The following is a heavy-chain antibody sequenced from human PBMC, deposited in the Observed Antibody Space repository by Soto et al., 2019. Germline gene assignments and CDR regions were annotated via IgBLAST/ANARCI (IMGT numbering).Heavy chain of an antibody. CDR2: INPNSGGT. D-gene: IGHD6-6*01. V-gene: IGHV1-2*04. CDR1: GYTSTGYY. Sequence: GASVKVSCKASGYTSTGYYMHWVRQAPGQGLEWMGWINPNSGGTNYAQKFQGWVTMTRDTSISTAYMELSRLRSDDTAVYYCAREYSSSQDAFDIWGQGTMVTVSS. CDR3: AREYSSSQDAFDI. J-gene: IGHJ3*02.